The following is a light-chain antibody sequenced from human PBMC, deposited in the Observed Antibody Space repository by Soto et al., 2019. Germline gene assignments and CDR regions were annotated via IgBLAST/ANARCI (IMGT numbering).Light chain of an antibody. Sequence: QSVLTQPPSVSAAPGQTVTISCSGSSSNIGNNYVSWYQQLPGTAPKLLIYDSNKRPSGIPDRFSGSKSGTSATLDITGLQTWDEADYYCATWDSSRTGEVFGGGTKVTGL. J-gene: IGLJ2*01. CDR3: ATWDSSRTGEV. CDR1: SSNIGNNY. CDR2: DSN. V-gene: IGLV1-51*01.